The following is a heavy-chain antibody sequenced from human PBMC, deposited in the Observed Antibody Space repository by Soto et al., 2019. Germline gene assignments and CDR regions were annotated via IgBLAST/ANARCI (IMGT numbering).Heavy chain of an antibody. CDR1: GFSLSTSGVG. V-gene: IGHV2-5*02. CDR3: AHSEGDYIWGSYRYGN. D-gene: IGHD3-16*02. Sequence: QITLKESGPTLVKPTQTLTLTCTFSGFSLSTSGVGVGWTRQPPGKALEWLALIYWDDDKRYSPSLKSRLTITKDTSKNQVVLTMTNMDPVDTATYYCAHSEGDYIWGSYRYGNWGQGTLVTVSS. CDR2: IYWDDDK. J-gene: IGHJ4*02.